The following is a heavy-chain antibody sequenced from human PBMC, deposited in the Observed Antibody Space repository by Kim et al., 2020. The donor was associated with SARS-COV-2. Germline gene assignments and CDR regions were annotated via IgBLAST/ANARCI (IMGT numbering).Heavy chain of an antibody. V-gene: IGHV3-23*01. J-gene: IGHJ6*02. CDR3: ANRMVRGVKFYYYGMDV. D-gene: IGHD3-10*01. CDR2: ISGSGGST. Sequence: GGSLRLSCAASGFTFSSYAMSWVRQAPGKGLEWVSAISGSGGSTYYADSVKGRFTISRDNSKNTLYLQMNSLRAEDTAVYYCANRMVRGVKFYYYGMDVWGQGTTVAVSS. CDR1: GFTFSSYA.